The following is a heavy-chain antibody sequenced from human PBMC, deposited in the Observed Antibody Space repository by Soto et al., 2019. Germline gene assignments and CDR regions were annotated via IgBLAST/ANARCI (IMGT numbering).Heavy chain of an antibody. CDR1: GFTFSSYG. V-gene: IGHV3-30*18. CDR2: ISYDGSNK. Sequence: GRSLRLSCAACGFTFSSYGLHWVRQAPGKGLEWVAVISYDGSNKYYADSVKGRFTISRDNSKNTLYLQMNSLRAEDTAVYYCAKDKNWNYLYYYYYYGMDVWGQGTTVTVSS. D-gene: IGHD1-7*01. J-gene: IGHJ6*02. CDR3: AKDKNWNYLYYYYYYGMDV.